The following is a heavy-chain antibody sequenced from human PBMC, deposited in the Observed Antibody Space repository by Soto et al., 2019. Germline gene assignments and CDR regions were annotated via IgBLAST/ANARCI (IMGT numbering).Heavy chain of an antibody. J-gene: IGHJ3*02. CDR1: GFTFSSYS. Sequence: GGSLRLSCAASGFTFSSYSMSWVRQAPGKGLEWVAHITATGGTTYYADSVKGRFTISRDTSRNTLYLQMNGLRAEDTALYYCAKCMQAYWDYDAHHIWGQGTMVTVSS. V-gene: IGHV3-23*01. D-gene: IGHD1-7*01. CDR3: AKCMQAYWDYDAHHI. CDR2: ITATGGTT.